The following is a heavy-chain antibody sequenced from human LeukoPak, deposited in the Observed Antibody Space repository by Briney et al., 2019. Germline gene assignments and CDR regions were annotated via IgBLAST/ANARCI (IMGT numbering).Heavy chain of an antibody. V-gene: IGHV4-59*08. Sequence: ETLSLTCTVSGDSISSYYWSWVRQPPGKGLEWIGYMYYTGSTTYNPSLKSRVIMSVDTSKNQLSLKLSSVAAADTAVYYCASRPIPVDIFDSWGQGTLVTVSS. J-gene: IGHJ4*02. D-gene: IGHD6-19*01. CDR3: ASRPIPVDIFDS. CDR1: GDSISSYY. CDR2: MYYTGST.